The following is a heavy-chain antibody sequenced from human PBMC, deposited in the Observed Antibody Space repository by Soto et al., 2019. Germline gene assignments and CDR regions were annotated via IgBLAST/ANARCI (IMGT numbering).Heavy chain of an antibody. J-gene: IGHJ6*01. CDR2: FIPIFAKA. CDR3: AAGRRGGYGSYYYSLGV. V-gene: IGHV1-69*06. CDR1: GDTFDDLV. D-gene: IGHD3-10*01. Sequence: QVQLEQSGAEVKKPGSSIKVSCKASGDTFDDLVINWVRQAPGQGLEWIGGFIPIFAKANYAQKFQGRVTIDADKSTSTVYMELSSLKSEDTAVFYCAAGRRGGYGSYYYSLGVWGQGTTVTVSS.